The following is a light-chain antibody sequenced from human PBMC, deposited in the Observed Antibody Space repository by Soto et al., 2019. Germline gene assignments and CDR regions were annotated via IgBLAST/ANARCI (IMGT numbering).Light chain of an antibody. CDR3: SSYTSSSTRV. J-gene: IGLJ1*01. Sequence: SVLTQPASVSGSPGQSIAISCTGTSSDVGAYDYVSWYQQHPDKAPKLMIYEVSNRPSGVSNRFSGSKSVNTATLTISGLQADDEADYSCSSYTSSSTRVFRTGTKVTDL. CDR1: SSDVGAYDY. V-gene: IGLV2-14*03. CDR2: EVS.